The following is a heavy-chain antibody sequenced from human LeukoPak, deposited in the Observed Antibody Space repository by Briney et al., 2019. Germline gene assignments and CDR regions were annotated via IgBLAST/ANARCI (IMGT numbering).Heavy chain of an antibody. Sequence: SVKVSCKASGGTFSSYAISWVRQAPGQGLEWMGRIIPILGIANYAQKFQGRVTITADKSTSTAYMELSSLRSEDTAVYYCARGYYGSGSYLDYWGQGNLVTVSS. J-gene: IGHJ4*02. V-gene: IGHV1-69*04. D-gene: IGHD3-10*01. CDR3: ARGYYGSGSYLDY. CDR1: GGTFSSYA. CDR2: IIPILGIA.